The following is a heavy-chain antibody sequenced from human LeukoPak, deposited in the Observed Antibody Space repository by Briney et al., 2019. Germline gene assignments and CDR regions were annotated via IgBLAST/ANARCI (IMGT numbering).Heavy chain of an antibody. CDR1: GYTFTGYY. V-gene: IGHV1-2*04. CDR2: INPNSGGT. Sequence: GASVKVSCKASGYTFTGYYMHWVRQAPGQGFEWMGRINPNSGGTNYAQKFQGWLTMTRDTSITTAYIELSRLRSDDTAVYYCARGDYGDSNNPHFDLWGRGTLVTVSS. CDR3: ARGDYGDSNNPHFDL. D-gene: IGHD4-17*01. J-gene: IGHJ2*01.